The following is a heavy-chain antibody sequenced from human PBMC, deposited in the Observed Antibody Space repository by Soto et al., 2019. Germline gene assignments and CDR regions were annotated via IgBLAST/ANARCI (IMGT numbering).Heavy chain of an antibody. Sequence: GVSVKVTSKASGETFTSYSMHWARQAPGQRLEWMGWINAGNGNTKYSQKFQGRVTITRDTSASTAYMELSSLRSEDTAVYYCARDLGGWRDYWGQGTLVTV. V-gene: IGHV1-3*01. CDR2: INAGNGNT. D-gene: IGHD2-15*01. CDR1: GETFTSYS. CDR3: ARDLGGWRDY. J-gene: IGHJ4*02.